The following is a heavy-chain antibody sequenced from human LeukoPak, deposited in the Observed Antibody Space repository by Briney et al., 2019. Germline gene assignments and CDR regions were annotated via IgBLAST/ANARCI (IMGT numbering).Heavy chain of an antibody. D-gene: IGHD3-22*01. J-gene: IGHJ4*02. CDR1: RFTFSIYT. CDR3: AKSRGTYDISSWRTFDY. Sequence: GGSLRLSCAASRFTFSIYTMTWVRQAPGKGLEWVSMISPNSDVTYYTDSVKGRFTVSRDNSKNTLYLQMNSLRAEDTAVYYCAKSRGTYDISSWRTFDYWGQGTLITVSS. V-gene: IGHV3-23*01. CDR2: ISPNSDVT.